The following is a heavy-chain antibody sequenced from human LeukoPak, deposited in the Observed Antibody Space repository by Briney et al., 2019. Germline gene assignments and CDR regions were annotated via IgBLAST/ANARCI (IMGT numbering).Heavy chain of an antibody. D-gene: IGHD5-24*01. Sequence: PSETLSLTCAVYGGSFSGYYWSWIRQPPGKGLEWIGEINHSGSTNYNPSLKSRVTISVDTSKNQFSLKLRSVTAADTALYYCARDRDGYNRFDYWGQGTLVTVSS. J-gene: IGHJ4*02. CDR1: GGSFSGYY. V-gene: IGHV4-34*01. CDR2: INHSGST. CDR3: ARDRDGYNRFDY.